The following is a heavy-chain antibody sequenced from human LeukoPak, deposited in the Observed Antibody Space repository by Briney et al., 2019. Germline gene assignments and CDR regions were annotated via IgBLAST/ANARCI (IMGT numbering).Heavy chain of an antibody. CDR2: IYSGSVT. CDR1: GFTVSDNL. D-gene: IGHD6-19*01. V-gene: IGHV3-53*01. Sequence: GGSLRLSCAVSGFTVSDNLMSWVRQAPGKGLECVSVIYSGSVTYYIDSVKGRFTISRDNSKNTLYLQMNSLRAEDSATYYCARRGYRSGSYIGEDFWGQGTLVIVSS. CDR3: ARRGYRSGSYIGEDF. J-gene: IGHJ4*02.